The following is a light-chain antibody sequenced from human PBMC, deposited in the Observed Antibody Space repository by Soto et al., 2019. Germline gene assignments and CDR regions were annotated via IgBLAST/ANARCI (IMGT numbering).Light chain of an antibody. CDR2: RDG. V-gene: IGLV1-47*01. CDR3: AVWDASLTGWV. J-gene: IGLJ3*02. Sequence: QSVLTQPPSASGTPGQSLTISCAGSSSNIGSHYVYWYQHLPGTAPKLLIFRDGQWPSGVPDRFFGSKSGTSASLAISGLRSEDEAHYFCAVWDASLTGWVFGGVTKLTVL. CDR1: SSNIGSHY.